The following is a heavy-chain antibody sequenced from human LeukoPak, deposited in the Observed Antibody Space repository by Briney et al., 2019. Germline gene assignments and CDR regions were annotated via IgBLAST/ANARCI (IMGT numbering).Heavy chain of an antibody. D-gene: IGHD1-14*01. CDR3: ARDSHRHSGYYFDY. J-gene: IGHJ4*02. CDR2: IYTSGST. V-gene: IGHV4-61*02. CDR1: GGSISSGSYY. Sequence: SQTLSLTCTVSGGSISSGSYYWSWIRQPAGKGLEWIGRIYTSGSTNYDPSLKSRVTISVDTSKNQFSLKLSSVTAADTAVYYCARDSHRHSGYYFDYSGQGTLVTVSS.